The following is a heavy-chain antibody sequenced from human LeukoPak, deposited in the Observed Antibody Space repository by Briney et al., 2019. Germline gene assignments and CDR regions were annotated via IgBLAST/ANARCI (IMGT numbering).Heavy chain of an antibody. D-gene: IGHD2-21*02. J-gene: IGHJ3*02. CDR3: AISGYCGGDCYAFDI. CDR1: GYTLTSYY. V-gene: IGHV1-46*01. CDR2: INPSGGST. Sequence: ASVKVSCKASGYTLTSYYMHWVRQAPGQGLEWMGIINPSGGSTSYAQKFKGRVTMTRDTSTSTVYMELSSLRSEDTAVYYCAISGYCGGDCYAFDIWGQGTMVTVSS.